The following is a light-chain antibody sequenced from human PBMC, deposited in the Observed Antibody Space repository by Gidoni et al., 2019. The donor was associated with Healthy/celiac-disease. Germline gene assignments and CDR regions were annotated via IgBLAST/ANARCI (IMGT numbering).Light chain of an antibody. CDR3: QAWDSSTVV. CDR1: KLGDKY. CDR2: QDS. Sequence: SYELTQPPSVSVSPGQTASITCSGDKLGDKYACWYQQKPGQSPVLVIYQDSKRPSGIPERFSGSNSGNTATLTISGTQAMDEAVYYCQAWDSSTVVFGTGTKVTVL. V-gene: IGLV3-1*01. J-gene: IGLJ1*01.